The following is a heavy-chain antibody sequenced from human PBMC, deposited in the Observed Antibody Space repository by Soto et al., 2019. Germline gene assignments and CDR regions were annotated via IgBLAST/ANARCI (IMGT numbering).Heavy chain of an antibody. J-gene: IGHJ4*02. D-gene: IGHD2-8*02. CDR3: VRDNHWSYDY. CDR1: VFIFSIHW. CDR2: IGPDGSNM. Sequence: WGSLLVSCASSVFIFSIHWMHWVRQAPGKGLVWVSHIGPDGSNMRDADSVQGRFTISRDNARNTLYLQMNSLRDEDTPVYYCVRDNHWSYDYWGQGIMVTVSS. V-gene: IGHV3-74*01.